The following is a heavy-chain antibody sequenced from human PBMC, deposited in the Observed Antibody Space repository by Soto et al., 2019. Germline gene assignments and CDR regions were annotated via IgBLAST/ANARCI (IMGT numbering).Heavy chain of an antibody. J-gene: IGHJ2*01. CDR3: AKKAVVGRSSNWYFDL. CDR1: GFTFSNYV. V-gene: IGHV3-64*01. CDR2: ISGDGGDT. Sequence: VQLVESGGGLVQPGGSLRLSCAASGFTFSNYVMYWVRQAPGKGLEYVSAISGDGGDTYQANSVKGRFTISRDNSKNTVYLQMDSLSAEDMAVYYCAKKAVVGRSSNWYFDLWGRGTLVTVSS. D-gene: IGHD2-15*01.